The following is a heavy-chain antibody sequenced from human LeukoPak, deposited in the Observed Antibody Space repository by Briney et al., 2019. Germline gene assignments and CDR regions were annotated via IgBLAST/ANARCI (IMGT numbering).Heavy chain of an antibody. J-gene: IGHJ4*02. V-gene: IGHV3-48*04. CDR1: GFTFSSYS. CDR3: ARVPTPENYFDY. CDR2: ISSSSNTI. Sequence: GGSLRLSCAASGFTFSSYSMNWVRQAPGEGLEWITHISSSSNTIHYADSVKGRFTISRDNAKNTLHRQMNTVSAEDTAVYYCARVPTPENYFDYWGQGTLVTVSS.